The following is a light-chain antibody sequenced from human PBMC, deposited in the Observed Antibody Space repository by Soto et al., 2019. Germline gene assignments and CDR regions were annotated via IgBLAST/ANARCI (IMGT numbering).Light chain of an antibody. Sequence: DIQMTQSPSSLSASVGDRVTITCRASQSISTYLHWYQQKPGKAPNLLIYAASTLQSGVPSRFSDSGSGTDFTLTISSLQPEDFATDFCQHGYSTPLTFGGGTKVDIK. J-gene: IGKJ4*01. CDR3: QHGYSTPLT. CDR1: QSISTY. CDR2: AAS. V-gene: IGKV1-39*01.